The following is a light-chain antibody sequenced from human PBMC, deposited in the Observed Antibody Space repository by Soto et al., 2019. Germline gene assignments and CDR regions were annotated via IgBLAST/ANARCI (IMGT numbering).Light chain of an antibody. V-gene: IGKV3-15*01. CDR1: QSVSSN. CDR3: QQYNNWPWT. J-gene: IGKJ1*01. Sequence: IVMTQSPATLSLSPGERATLSCRASQSVSSNLAWYQQEPGQAPRLRIYGASTRATGIPARFSGSGSGTEFTLTISSLQSEDFAVYYCQQYNNWPWTFGQGTKVDI. CDR2: GAS.